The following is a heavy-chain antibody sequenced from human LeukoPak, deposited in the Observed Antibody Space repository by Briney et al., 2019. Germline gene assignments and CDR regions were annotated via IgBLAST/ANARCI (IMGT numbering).Heavy chain of an antibody. D-gene: IGHD4-17*01. J-gene: IGHJ4*02. CDR1: GYTFTNYG. CDR2: ISPYKGNT. Sequence: ASVKVSCKASGYTFTNYGITWVRQAPGQGLEWMGWISPYKGNTTYAQKLQGRVTMTTDTSTSTAYMEVRSLRSDDTAVYYCATEGGWQPTDYGDNVYWGQGTLVTVSS. CDR3: ATEGGWQPTDYGDNVY. V-gene: IGHV1-18*01.